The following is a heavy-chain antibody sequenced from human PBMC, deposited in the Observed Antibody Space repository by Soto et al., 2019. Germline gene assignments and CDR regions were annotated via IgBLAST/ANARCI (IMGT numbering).Heavy chain of an antibody. J-gene: IGHJ4*02. CDR2: MNPNSGNT. D-gene: IGHD5-12*01. Sequence: QVQLVQSGAEVKKPGASVKVSCKASGYTFVSYEINWVRQATGQGPEWMGWMNPNSGNTGYAQKFQGRVTMTTNTSISTAYMELSSMRSDDTAVYSCARRDGYVFDYWGQGTLITVSS. CDR3: ARRDGYVFDY. CDR1: GYTFVSYE. V-gene: IGHV1-8*01.